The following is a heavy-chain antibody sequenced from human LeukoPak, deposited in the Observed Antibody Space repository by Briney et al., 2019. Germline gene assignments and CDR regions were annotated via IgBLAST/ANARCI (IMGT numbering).Heavy chain of an antibody. CDR3: ARSLPYNFWSGYHDAFDI. J-gene: IGHJ3*02. D-gene: IGHD3-3*01. CDR1: GSTFSTYW. CDR2: IKQDGSEK. V-gene: IGHV3-7*01. Sequence: GGSLRLSCAASGSTFSTYWMSWVRQAPGKGLEWVANIKQDGSEKYYVDSVKGRFTISRDNAKNSLCLQMNSLRAEDTAVYYCARSLPYNFWSGYHDAFDIWGQGTMVTVSS.